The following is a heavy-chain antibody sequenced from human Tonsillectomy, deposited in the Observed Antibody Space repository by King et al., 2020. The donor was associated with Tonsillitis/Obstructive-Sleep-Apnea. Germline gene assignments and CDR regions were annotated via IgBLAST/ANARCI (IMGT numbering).Heavy chain of an antibody. Sequence: VQLVESGGGLVQPGGSLRLSCAASGFTFGSYAMSWVRQAPGKGLEWVSIISGSAGSTYADSVKGRFTISRDNSKNTLYLQMSSLRADDTAVYYCAKGGYDFWSALDYWGQGTLVTVAS. CDR2: ISGSAGST. V-gene: IGHV3-23*04. D-gene: IGHD3-3*01. J-gene: IGHJ4*02. CDR1: GFTFGSYA. CDR3: AKGGYDFWSALDY.